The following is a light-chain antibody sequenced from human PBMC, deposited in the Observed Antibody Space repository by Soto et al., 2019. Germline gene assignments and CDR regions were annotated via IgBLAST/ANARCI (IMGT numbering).Light chain of an antibody. J-gene: IGKJ2*01. Sequence: EIVLTQSPATLSLSPGERATLSCRASQGVSSYLAWYQQKPGQAPRLLIYDASNRATGIPARFSGSGPGTDFTLNISSLEPEDFAVYYCQQRYTFGQGTKLEIK. CDR2: DAS. CDR3: QQRYT. CDR1: QGVSSY. V-gene: IGKV3D-11*01.